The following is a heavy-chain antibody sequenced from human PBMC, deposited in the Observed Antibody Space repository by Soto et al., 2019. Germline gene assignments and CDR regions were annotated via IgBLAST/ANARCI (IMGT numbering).Heavy chain of an antibody. CDR3: ARPYCSSTSCYANYYYYYMDV. D-gene: IGHD2-2*01. Sequence: QVQLVESGGGVVQPGRSLRLSCAASGFTFSSYGMHWVRQAPGKGLEWVAVIWYDGSNKYYADSVKGRFTISRDNSKNTLYLQMNSLRAEDTAVYYCARPYCSSTSCYANYYYYYMDVWGKGTTVTVSS. J-gene: IGHJ6*03. V-gene: IGHV3-33*01. CDR1: GFTFSSYG. CDR2: IWYDGSNK.